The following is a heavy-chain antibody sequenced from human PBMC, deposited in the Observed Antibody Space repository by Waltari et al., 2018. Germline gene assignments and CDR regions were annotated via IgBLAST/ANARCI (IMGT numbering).Heavy chain of an antibody. D-gene: IGHD5-12*01. J-gene: IGHJ4*02. CDR1: GGTFSRYA. V-gene: IGHV1-69*01. Sequence: VQLVQSGAGVEKPGSPVKVSCKRAGGTFSRYAIRCVRQAPGQGLEWRGGIIPIFRTANDAQKFQGRVTITADESTSTAYMELSSLRSEDTAVYYCARGPGYSGYDWIIWGQGTLVTVSS. CDR2: IIPIFRTA. CDR3: ARGPGYSGYDWII.